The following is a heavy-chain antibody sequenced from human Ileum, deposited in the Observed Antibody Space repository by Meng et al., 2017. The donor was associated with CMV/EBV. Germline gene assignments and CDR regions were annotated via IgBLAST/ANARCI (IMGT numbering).Heavy chain of an antibody. CDR3: ASGSPQLGYV. CDR2: IYYSGST. V-gene: IGHV4-30-4*01. CDR1: GGSISSGDYY. D-gene: IGHD1-1*01. Sequence: GQRQGSGPGLVKPSQTLSLTCTVSGGSISSGDYYWSWIRQPPGKGLEWIGYIYYSGSTYYNPSLKSRVTISADTSKNQFSLKLNSVTAADTAVYYCASGSPQLGYVWGQGTLVTVSS. J-gene: IGHJ4*02.